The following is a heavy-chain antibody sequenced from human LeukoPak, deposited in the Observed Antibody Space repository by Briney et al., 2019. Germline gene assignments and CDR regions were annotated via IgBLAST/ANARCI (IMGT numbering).Heavy chain of an antibody. CDR1: GGSISSSSYY. D-gene: IGHD6-6*01. Sequence: PSETLSLTCTVSGGSISSSSYYWGWIRQPPGKGLEWIGSIYYSGSTYYNPSLKSRVTISVDTSKNQFSLKLSSVAAADTAVYYCARQIHSSSSVDDAFDIWGQGTIVTVSS. CDR2: IYYSGST. CDR3: ARQIHSSSSVDDAFDI. V-gene: IGHV4-39*01. J-gene: IGHJ3*02.